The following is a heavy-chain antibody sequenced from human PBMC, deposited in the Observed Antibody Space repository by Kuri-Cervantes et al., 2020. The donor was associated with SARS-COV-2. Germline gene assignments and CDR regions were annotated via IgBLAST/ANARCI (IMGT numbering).Heavy chain of an antibody. CDR2: IYYSGST. CDR3: ARQGGYYGMDV. J-gene: IGHJ6*02. V-gene: IGHV4-39*01. D-gene: IGHD3-22*01. Sequence: SETLSLTCSVSGGSISSRSYYWGWIRQPPGKGPEWIGSIYYSGSTNYNPTLKSRVTISVDTSTNQFFLNLTSVTAADTAVYYCARQGGYYGMDVRGQGTTVTVSS. CDR1: GGSISSRSYY.